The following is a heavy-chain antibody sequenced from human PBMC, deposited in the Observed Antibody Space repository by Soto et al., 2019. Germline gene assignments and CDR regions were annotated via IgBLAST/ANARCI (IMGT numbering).Heavy chain of an antibody. CDR2: INAGNGNT. Sequence: PGESLKISCKGSGYNFTSYSIDWVRQVPGQSLEWMGWINAGNGNTKYSQKFQGRVTITRDTSASTAYMELSSLRSEDTAVYYCAILYDSSGYYFAPPGMDVWGQGITVTVSS. CDR3: AILYDSSGYYFAPPGMDV. CDR1: GYNFTSYS. D-gene: IGHD3-22*01. J-gene: IGHJ6*02. V-gene: IGHV1-3*01.